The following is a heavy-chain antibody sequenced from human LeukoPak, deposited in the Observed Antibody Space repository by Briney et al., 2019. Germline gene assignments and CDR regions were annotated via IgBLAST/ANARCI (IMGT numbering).Heavy chain of an antibody. Sequence: PSETLSLTCTVSGYSISSGYYWGWIRQPPGKGLEWIGSIYHSGSTYYNPSLKSRVTISVDRSKNQFSLKLSSVTAADTAVYYCARHRRCSSTSCNPYDWFDPWGQGTLVTVSS. V-gene: IGHV4-38-2*02. J-gene: IGHJ5*02. D-gene: IGHD2-2*01. CDR2: IYHSGST. CDR1: GYSISSGYY. CDR3: ARHRRCSSTSCNPYDWFDP.